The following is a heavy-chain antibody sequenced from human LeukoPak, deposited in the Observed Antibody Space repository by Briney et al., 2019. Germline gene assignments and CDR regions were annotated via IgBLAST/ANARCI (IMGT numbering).Heavy chain of an antibody. CDR2: TYYRSKWYN. J-gene: IGHJ6*02. CDR3: ARASYYYDSSGYEGDTFEYYYGMDV. CDR1: GDSVSSNSAT. V-gene: IGHV6-1*01. D-gene: IGHD3-22*01. Sequence: SQTLSLTCAISGDSVSSNSATWNWIRQSPSRGLEWLGRTYYRSKWYNDYAVSEKSRITISPDTSKNQFSLQLNSVTPEDTAVYYCARASYYYDSSGYEGDTFEYYYGMDVWGQGTTVTVSS.